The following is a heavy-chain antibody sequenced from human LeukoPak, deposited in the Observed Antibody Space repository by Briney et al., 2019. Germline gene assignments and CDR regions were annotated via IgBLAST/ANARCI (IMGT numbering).Heavy chain of an antibody. D-gene: IGHD4-17*01. CDR1: VLTVSSNY. CDR2: IYSGGST. V-gene: IGHV3-53*01. Sequence: GGSLRLSCAVSVLTVSSNYMNWVRHAPGKGLEWVSVIYSGGSTYYADSVKGRFTITRNNSKNTLYIQMNSLRAEDTAVYYCAREAVTRNYFDYWGQGTLVTVSS. J-gene: IGHJ4*02. CDR3: AREAVTRNYFDY.